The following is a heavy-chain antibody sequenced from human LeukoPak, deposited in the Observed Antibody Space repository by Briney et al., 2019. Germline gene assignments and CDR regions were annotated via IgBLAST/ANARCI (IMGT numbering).Heavy chain of an antibody. CDR3: ARGNDFNWFDP. J-gene: IGHJ5*02. D-gene: IGHD1-1*01. CDR1: GGSISSAAYS. CDR2: IFHSGST. V-gene: IGHV4-30-2*01. Sequence: PSETLSLTCAVSGGSISSAAYSWNWIRQPPGKGLEWIGYIFHSGSTYYNPSLKSRVTISVDRSKNQLSLKLSSVTAADTAVYYCARGNDFNWFDPWGQGTLVTVSS.